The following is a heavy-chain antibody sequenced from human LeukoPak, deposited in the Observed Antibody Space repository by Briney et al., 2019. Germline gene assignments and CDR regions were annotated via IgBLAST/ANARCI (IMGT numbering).Heavy chain of an antibody. CDR2: ISAYNGNT. J-gene: IGHJ6*03. D-gene: IGHD5-18*01. Sequence: ASVKVSCKASGYTFTSYGISWVRQAPGQGLEWMGWISAYNGNTNYAQKLQGRVTMTTDTSTSTAYMELGSLRSDDTAVYYCARDRGYSYGYNYYYMDVWGKGTTVTVSS. V-gene: IGHV1-18*01. CDR3: ARDRGYSYGYNYYYMDV. CDR1: GYTFTSYG.